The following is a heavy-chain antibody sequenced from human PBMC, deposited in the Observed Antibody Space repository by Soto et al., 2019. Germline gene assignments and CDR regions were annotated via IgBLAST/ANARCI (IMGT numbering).Heavy chain of an antibody. D-gene: IGHD6-13*01. CDR2: MNPNSGDT. CDR3: ARVGSPYSYHGMDV. V-gene: IGHV1-8*01. Sequence: QVQLVQSGAEVKKPGASVKVSCKASGYTFSNYDINWVRQATGQGLEWMGWMNPNSGDTGYAQKFQGRVTMTRDTSISTAYMDLSSLRSDDTAVYYCARVGSPYSYHGMDVWGQGTTVTVFS. CDR1: GYTFSNYD. J-gene: IGHJ6*02.